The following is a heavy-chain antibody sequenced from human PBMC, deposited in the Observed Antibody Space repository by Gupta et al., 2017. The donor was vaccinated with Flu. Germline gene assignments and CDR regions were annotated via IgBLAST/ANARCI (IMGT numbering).Heavy chain of an antibody. CDR1: SYP. D-gene: IGHD6-25*01. CDR3: AKKDVYDKGGYHFDD. J-gene: IGHJ4*02. Sequence: SYPIHWVRQAPGQRLEWMGWINAGNGDTGFSQRFQGRVTNNRDTSANTVHMELSSLRSEDTAVYYCAKKDVYDKGGYHFDDWGQGTLVTVSS. V-gene: IGHV1-3*01. CDR2: INAGNGDT.